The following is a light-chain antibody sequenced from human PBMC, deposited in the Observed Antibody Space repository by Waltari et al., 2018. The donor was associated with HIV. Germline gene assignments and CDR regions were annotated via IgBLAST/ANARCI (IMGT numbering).Light chain of an antibody. CDR1: QSVRSH. V-gene: IGKV3D-15*01. CDR3: QQYNDRPPWT. CDR2: GAS. J-gene: IGKJ1*01. Sequence: EIVMTQSPATLSVSPGERATLSCRASQSVRSHLAWYQQKPSQAPRLRIYGASTRATGVPANFNGNGSGTEFTLTISSLQSEDFAVYYCQQYNDRPPWTFGQGTTVEIK.